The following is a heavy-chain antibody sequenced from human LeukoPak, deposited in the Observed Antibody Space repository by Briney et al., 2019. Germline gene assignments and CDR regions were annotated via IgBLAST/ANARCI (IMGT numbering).Heavy chain of an antibody. CDR2: IYYSGTT. V-gene: IGHV4-31*03. CDR3: ARGTTDGYSYGRFDY. D-gene: IGHD5-18*01. J-gene: IGHJ4*02. Sequence: SQTLSPTCTVSGGSISSGGFYWSWIRQHPGKGLGWIGYIYYSGTTYYNPSLKSRVTFSVDTSKNQFSLKLNPVTAADTALYYCARGTTDGYSYGRFDYWGQGTLVTVSS. CDR1: GGSISSGGFY.